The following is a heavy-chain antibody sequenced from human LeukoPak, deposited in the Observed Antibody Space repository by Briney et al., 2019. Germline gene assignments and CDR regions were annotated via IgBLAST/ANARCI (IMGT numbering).Heavy chain of an antibody. Sequence: GGSLRLSCAASRFSFSDYYMGWIRQGPGEGLEWVSYIISSGSTIYYADSVKGGFTISRDNAKNPLYLQMSSLRAEDTAVYYCASLYGSGSYYIKHYYYYGMDVWGQGTTVTVSS. D-gene: IGHD3-10*01. V-gene: IGHV3-11*01. CDR2: IISSGSTI. CDR1: RFSFSDYY. J-gene: IGHJ6*02. CDR3: ASLYGSGSYYIKHYYYYGMDV.